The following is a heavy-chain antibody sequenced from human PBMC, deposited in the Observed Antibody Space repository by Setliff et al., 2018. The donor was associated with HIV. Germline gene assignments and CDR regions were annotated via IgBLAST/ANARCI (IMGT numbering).Heavy chain of an antibody. CDR2: MLYDGSNK. CDR1: GFSFSSYT. D-gene: IGHD6-6*01. Sequence: GESPSLSREASGFSFSSYTMSWVRQAPGKGLEWVAVMLYDGSNKYYTDSVKGRFTISRNNLKKRVYLQMGSLRAEYTAVRFCARDTGQPVYDSWGQGTLVTVSS. J-gene: IGHJ4*02. V-gene: IGHV3-30*04. CDR3: ARDTGQPVYDS.